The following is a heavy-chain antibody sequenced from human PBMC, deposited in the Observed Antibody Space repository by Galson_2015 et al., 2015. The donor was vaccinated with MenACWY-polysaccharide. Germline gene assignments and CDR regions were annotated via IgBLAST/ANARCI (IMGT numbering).Heavy chain of an antibody. D-gene: IGHD1-26*01. CDR2: ISGSGGST. V-gene: IGHV3-23*01. CDR1: GFTFSTDA. CDR3: ARPPSGAYYIAFDC. Sequence: SLRLSCAASGFTFSTDAMNWVRQAPGKGLEWVSVISGSGGSTYYGDSVRGRFTISRDNSRNTLYLQMNSLRADDTAVYYCARPPSGAYYIAFDCWGQGTLVTVSS. J-gene: IGHJ4*02.